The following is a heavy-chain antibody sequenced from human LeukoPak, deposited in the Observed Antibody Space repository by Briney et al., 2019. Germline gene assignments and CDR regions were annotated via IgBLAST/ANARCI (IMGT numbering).Heavy chain of an antibody. CDR3: AKLHIVVVPAANWFDP. V-gene: IGHV3-23*01. D-gene: IGHD2-2*01. J-gene: IGHJ5*02. CDR2: ISGSGGST. CDR1: GFTFSSYG. Sequence: GGTLRLSCAASGFTFSSYGMSWVCQAPGKGLEWVSAISGSGGSTYYADSVKGRFTISRDNSKNTLYLQMNSLRAEDTAVYYCAKLHIVVVPAANWFDPWGQGTLVTVSS.